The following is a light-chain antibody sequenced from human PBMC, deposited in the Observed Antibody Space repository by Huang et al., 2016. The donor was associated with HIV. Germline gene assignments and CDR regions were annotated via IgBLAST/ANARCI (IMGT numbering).Light chain of an antibody. CDR2: GAS. CDR1: HSVSSN. Sequence: ERVMTQSPATLSVAPGESVTLSCRASHSVSSNLAWDQQKPGQAPRLLIHGASTSATGIPARFSGSGSGTEFTLAISSLQSEDSGVYFCQQYDNWPLTFGQGTRLEIK. V-gene: IGKV3-15*01. J-gene: IGKJ5*01. CDR3: QQYDNWPLT.